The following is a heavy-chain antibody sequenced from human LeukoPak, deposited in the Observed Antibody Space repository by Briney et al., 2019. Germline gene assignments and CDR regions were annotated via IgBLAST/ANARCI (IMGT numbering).Heavy chain of an antibody. J-gene: IGHJ4*02. D-gene: IGHD3-22*01. CDR2: INPNSGGT. Sequence: ASVKVSCKASGYTFTGYYMHWVRQAPGQGLEWMGWINPNSGGTNYAQKFQGRVTMTRDTSISTAYMEPSRLRSEDTAVYYCARDPDYYDSSGYPWGQGTLVTVSS. V-gene: IGHV1-2*02. CDR3: ARDPDYYDSSGYP. CDR1: GYTFTGYY.